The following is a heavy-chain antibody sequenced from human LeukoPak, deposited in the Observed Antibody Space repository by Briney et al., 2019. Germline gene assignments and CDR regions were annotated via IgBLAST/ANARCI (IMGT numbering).Heavy chain of an antibody. J-gene: IGHJ6*02. CDR3: ARGEAGLNYGMDV. D-gene: IGHD6-19*01. V-gene: IGHV6-1*01. CDR1: GDSVSSISAA. CDR2: TYYRSKWYH. Sequence: PSQTLSLTCAISGDSVSSISAAWNWIRQSPSRGLEWLGRTYYRSKWYHEYAVAVKSRITIDPDTSKNQFSLQLNSVTPEDTAVYYCARGEAGLNYGMDVWGQGTTVTVSS.